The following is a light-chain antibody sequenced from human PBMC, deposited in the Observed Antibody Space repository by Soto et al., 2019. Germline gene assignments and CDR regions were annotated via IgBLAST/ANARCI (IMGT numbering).Light chain of an antibody. V-gene: IGLV1-40*01. CDR1: ASNIGAGFD. CDR3: QSYDTSLSAWV. Sequence: QAVVTQPPSVSGAPGQRVTISCTGSASNIGAGFDVHWYHHLPGTAPKLLIYGNSNRPSGVPDRFSGSKSGTSASLAITGLQAEDEADYYCQSYDTSLSAWVFGGGTKVTVL. J-gene: IGLJ2*01. CDR2: GNS.